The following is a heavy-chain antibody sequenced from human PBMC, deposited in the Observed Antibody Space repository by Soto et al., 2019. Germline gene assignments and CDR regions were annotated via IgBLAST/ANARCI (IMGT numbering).Heavy chain of an antibody. CDR1: GGTFSSYA. CDR2: IIPIFGTA. D-gene: IGHD2-21*02. CDR3: ARDRLVVVTATDYYYYGMDV. V-gene: IGHV1-69*01. Sequence: QVQLVQSGAEVKKPGSSVKVSCKASGGTFSSYAISWVRQAPGQGLEWMGGIIPIFGTANYAQKFQGRVTMTADESTITAYMELSILRSEDTAVYYCARDRLVVVTATDYYYYGMDVWGQGTTVTVSS. J-gene: IGHJ6*02.